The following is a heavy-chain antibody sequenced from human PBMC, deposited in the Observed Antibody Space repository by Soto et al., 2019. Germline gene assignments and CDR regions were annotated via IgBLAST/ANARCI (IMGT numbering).Heavy chain of an antibody. D-gene: IGHD5-12*01. J-gene: IGHJ6*03. CDR2: IYYSGST. V-gene: IGHV4-59*01. CDR3: ARDMMATIRRSKNEDYYYHYYMDV. CDR1: GGSISSYY. Sequence: PSETLSLTCTFSGGSISSYYWSWIRQPPGKGLEWIGYIYYSGSTNYNPSLKSRVTISVDTSKNQFSLKLSSVTAADTAVYYCARDMMATIRRSKNEDYYYHYYMDVWGKGTTVTGSS.